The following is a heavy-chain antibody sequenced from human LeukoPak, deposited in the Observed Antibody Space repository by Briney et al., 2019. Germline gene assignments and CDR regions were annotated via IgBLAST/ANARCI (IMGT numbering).Heavy chain of an antibody. CDR3: ARQAYSSNLGWFDP. D-gene: IGHD6-13*01. CDR2: IYYSGST. J-gene: IGHJ5*02. CDR1: GGSISSGGYY. V-gene: IGHV4-31*03. Sequence: SETLSLACTVSGGSISSGGYYWSWIRQHPGKGLEWIGYIYYSGSTYYNPSLKSRVTISVDTSKNQFSLKLSSVTAADTAVYYCARQAYSSNLGWFDPWGQGTLVTVSS.